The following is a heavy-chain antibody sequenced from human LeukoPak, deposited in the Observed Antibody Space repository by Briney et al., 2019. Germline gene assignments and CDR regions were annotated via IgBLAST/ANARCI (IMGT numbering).Heavy chain of an antibody. CDR3: ARSSGYYFPFDY. Sequence: ASVKVSCKASGYTFTSYDIDWVRQATGQGLEWMGWMNPNSGNTGYAQKFQGRVTITRNTSISTAYMDLSSLRSEDPTVYYCARSSGYYFPFDYWGQGTLVTVSS. D-gene: IGHD3-22*01. V-gene: IGHV1-8*03. J-gene: IGHJ4*02. CDR1: GYTFTSYD. CDR2: MNPNSGNT.